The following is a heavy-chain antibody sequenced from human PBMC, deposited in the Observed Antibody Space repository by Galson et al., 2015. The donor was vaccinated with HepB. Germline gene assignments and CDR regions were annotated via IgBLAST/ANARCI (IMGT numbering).Heavy chain of an antibody. Sequence: TLRLSCAASGFTFRDYHMSWTRQAPGKGLEWVSYISNTGSTRYYADSVKGRFTISRDNAKNSLSLQMNSLRAEDTAVYYCAGYYYYESSGYYSLDYWGQGNLVTVSS. V-gene: IGHV3-11*01. CDR2: ISNTGSTR. D-gene: IGHD3-22*01. CDR1: GFTFRDYH. J-gene: IGHJ4*02. CDR3: AGYYYYESSGYYSLDY.